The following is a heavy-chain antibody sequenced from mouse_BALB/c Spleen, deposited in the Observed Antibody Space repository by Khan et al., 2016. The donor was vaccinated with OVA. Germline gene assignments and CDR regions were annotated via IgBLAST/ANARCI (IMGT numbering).Heavy chain of an antibody. V-gene: IGHV5-17*02. D-gene: IGHD2-1*01. CDR2: ISSGSSTI. J-gene: IGHJ1*01. CDR3: ARSGGNFHWYFYV. Sequence: EVMLVESGGGLVQPGGSRKLSCVVSGFTFSSFGMHWVRQAPKKGLEWVAYISSGSSTIYYVDTVKGRFTISRDNPKNTLFLQMTSLMSEDTAMYYCARSGGNFHWYFYVWGAGTSVTVSS. CDR1: GFTFSSFG.